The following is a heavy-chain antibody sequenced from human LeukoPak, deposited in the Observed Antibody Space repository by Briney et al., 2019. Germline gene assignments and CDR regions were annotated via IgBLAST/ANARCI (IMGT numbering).Heavy chain of an antibody. CDR2: ISSSGRTF. CDR3: ARDSRGSSWFFDY. J-gene: IGHJ4*02. CDR1: GFTFSSYE. D-gene: IGHD6-13*01. V-gene: IGHV3-48*03. Sequence: GGSLRLSCAASGFTFSSYEMNWVRQAPGKGLEWVSYISSSGRTFYYADSVKGRFTISRDNGKNSLYLQMNSLRVEDSAVYYCARDSRGSSWFFDYWGQGALVTVSS.